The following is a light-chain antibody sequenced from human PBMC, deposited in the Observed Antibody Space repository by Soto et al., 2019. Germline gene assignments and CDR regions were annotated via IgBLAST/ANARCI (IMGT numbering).Light chain of an antibody. V-gene: IGKV3-20*01. CDR3: QHYDSSPPYT. J-gene: IGKJ2*01. CDR1: RSFASSY. Sequence: EFVLTQSPVTLSLSPGERATLSCRASRSFASSYLGWYQQKPGQAPRLLIYAASTRATGIPDRFSGSGSATDFTLTISRLEPEDSAVYYCQHYDSSPPYTFGQGTKLEIK. CDR2: AAS.